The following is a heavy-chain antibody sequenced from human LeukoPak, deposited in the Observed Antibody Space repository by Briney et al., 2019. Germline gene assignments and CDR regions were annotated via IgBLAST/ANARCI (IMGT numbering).Heavy chain of an antibody. CDR2: IIPIFGTA. D-gene: IGHD2-15*01. CDR1: GGTFSSYA. V-gene: IGHV1-69*13. CDR3: ARDLGTRYCSGGSCYYYYMDV. J-gene: IGHJ6*03. Sequence: SVKVSCKASGGTFSSYAISWVRQAPGQGLEWMEGIIPIFGTANYAQKFQGRVTITADESTSTAYMELSSLRSEDTAVYYCARDLGTRYCSGGSCYYYYMDVWGKGTTVTVSS.